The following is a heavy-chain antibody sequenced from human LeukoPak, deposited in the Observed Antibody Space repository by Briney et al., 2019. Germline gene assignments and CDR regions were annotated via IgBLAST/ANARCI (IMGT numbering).Heavy chain of an antibody. Sequence: QTGGSLRLSCEASGFTFSSYSMNWVRQAPGKGLEWVSYISSSSSTIYYADSVKGRFTISRDNAKNSLYLQMNNLRAEDTAVYYCARDSIEVAGTAMDYWGQGTLVTVSS. CDR1: GFTFSSYS. V-gene: IGHV3-48*04. J-gene: IGHJ4*02. CDR2: ISSSSSTI. D-gene: IGHD6-19*01. CDR3: ARDSIEVAGTAMDY.